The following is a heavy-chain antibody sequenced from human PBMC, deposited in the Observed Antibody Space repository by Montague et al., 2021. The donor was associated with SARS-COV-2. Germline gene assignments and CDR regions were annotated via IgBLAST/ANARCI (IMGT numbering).Heavy chain of an antibody. CDR3: ARGTAAGANFDY. D-gene: IGHD6-13*01. CDR2: ISYSGST. V-gene: IGHV4-59*01. J-gene: IGHJ4*02. Sequence: SETLSLTCTVSGGSISSYYWRWIRQPPGKGLEWIGYISYSGSTNYNPSLKSRVTISVDTSKNQFSLKLSSVTAADTAVYYCARGTAAGANFDYWGQGTMVTVSS. CDR1: GGSISSYY.